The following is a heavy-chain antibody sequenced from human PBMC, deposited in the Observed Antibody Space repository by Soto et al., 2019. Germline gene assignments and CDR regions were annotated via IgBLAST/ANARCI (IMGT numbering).Heavy chain of an antibody. V-gene: IGHV3-48*03. Sequence: PGGSLRLSCAASGFTFSSYEMNWVRQAPGKGLEWVSYISSSGSTIYYADSVKGRFTISRDNAKNSLYLQMNSLRAEDTAVYYCARDPGILHYNWFDPWGQGTLVTVSS. CDR3: ARDPGILHYNWFDP. D-gene: IGHD2-15*01. CDR1: GFTFSSYE. J-gene: IGHJ5*02. CDR2: ISSSGSTI.